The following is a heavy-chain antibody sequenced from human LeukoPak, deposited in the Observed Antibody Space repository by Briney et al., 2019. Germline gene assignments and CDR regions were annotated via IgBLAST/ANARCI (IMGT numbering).Heavy chain of an antibody. D-gene: IGHD6-19*01. CDR1: GGSISSYY. J-gene: IGHJ4*02. CDR2: IYHAGST. CDR3: ARSAAVTGQFDF. Sequence: SETLSLTCTVSGGSISSYYWSWIRQPPGEALEWIGEIYHAGSTKYNPSLRSRLTISVDKSKNSFSLSLTSVTAADTAFYYCARSAAVTGQFDFWGPGTLVTVSS. V-gene: IGHV4-59*12.